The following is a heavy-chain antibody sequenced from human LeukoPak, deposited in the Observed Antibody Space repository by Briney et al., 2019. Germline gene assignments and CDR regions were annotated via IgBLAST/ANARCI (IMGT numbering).Heavy chain of an antibody. CDR1: GFTFSSYE. D-gene: IGHD3-22*01. J-gene: IGHJ4*02. V-gene: IGHV3-48*03. CDR3: ARSDGYYDSRCDC. Sequence: TGGSLRLSCAASGFTFSSYEMNWVRQAPGKGLEWVSYISSSGSTIYYADSVKGRFTISRDNAKNSLYLQMNSLRAEDTAVYYCARSDGYYDSRCDCWGQGTLVTVSS. CDR2: ISSSGSTI.